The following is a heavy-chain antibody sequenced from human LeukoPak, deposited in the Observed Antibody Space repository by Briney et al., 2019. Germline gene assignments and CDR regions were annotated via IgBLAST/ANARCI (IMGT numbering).Heavy chain of an antibody. J-gene: IGHJ4*02. V-gene: IGHV3-21*04. CDR3: ARGEYNYYDSSAYYYYFDC. Sequence: GGSLRLSCAASGFTFSSYSMNWVRQAPGKGLEWVSSISSSSSNIYYADSVKGRFTISRDNAKNSLYLQMNSLSAEDTALYYCARGEYNYYDSSAYYYYFDCWGQGTLVTVSS. CDR2: ISSSSSNI. D-gene: IGHD3-22*01. CDR1: GFTFSSYS.